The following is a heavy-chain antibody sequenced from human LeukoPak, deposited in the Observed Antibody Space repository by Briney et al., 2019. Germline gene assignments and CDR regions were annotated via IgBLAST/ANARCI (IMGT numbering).Heavy chain of an antibody. Sequence: PGGPLRLSCAASGFTSSTYAKGSVRQAPGKGLEWIAVISNSGGSAYYAYSLRGRITLSRVNSKSTLFLQMNSLRVEFSALYYCAKDSGSAGYIHDSLLTLWGQGALVTVSS. J-gene: IGHJ4*02. CDR1: GFTSSTYA. CDR3: AKDSGSAGYIHDSLLTL. D-gene: IGHD3-10*01. V-gene: IGHV3-23*01. CDR2: ISNSGGSA.